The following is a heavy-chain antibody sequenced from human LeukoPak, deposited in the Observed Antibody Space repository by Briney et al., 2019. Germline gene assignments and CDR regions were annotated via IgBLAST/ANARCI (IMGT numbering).Heavy chain of an antibody. J-gene: IGHJ4*02. CDR2: IRYDGSNK. Sequence: GGSLRLSCAASGFTFSSYGMHWVRQAPGKGLEWVAFIRYDGSNKYYADSVKGRFTISRDNSKNTLYLQMDSLRAEDTAVYYCAKDWEGYCSSTSCSPDWGQGTLVTVSS. CDR1: GFTFSSYG. D-gene: IGHD2-2*01. CDR3: AKDWEGYCSSTSCSPD. V-gene: IGHV3-30*02.